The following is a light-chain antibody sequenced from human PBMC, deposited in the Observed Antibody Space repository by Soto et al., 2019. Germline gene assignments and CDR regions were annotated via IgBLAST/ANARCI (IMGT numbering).Light chain of an antibody. Sequence: QSVLTQPPSVSGAPGQRVTISCTGSSSNIGAGYAVHWYQQLPGTAPKLLIFGNNNRPSGVPDRFSASRSGTSASLAITGLQDEDESDYYCQYYENSLGAAYVFGTGTKVTVL. CDR1: SSNIGAGYA. V-gene: IGLV1-40*01. CDR2: GNN. J-gene: IGLJ1*01. CDR3: QYYENSLGAAYV.